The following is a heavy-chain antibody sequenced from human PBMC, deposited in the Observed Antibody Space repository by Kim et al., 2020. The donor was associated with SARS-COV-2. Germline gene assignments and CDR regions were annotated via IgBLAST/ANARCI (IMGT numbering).Heavy chain of an antibody. CDR3: ARDGLEAKYYYYGMDV. CDR1: GYTFTSYG. Sequence: ASVKVSCKASGYTFTSYGISWVRQAPGQGLEWMGWISAYNGNTNYAQKLQGRVTMTTDTSTSTAYMELRSLRSDDTAVYYCARDGLEAKYYYYGMDVWGQGTTVTVSS. J-gene: IGHJ6*02. D-gene: IGHD1-1*01. V-gene: IGHV1-18*01. CDR2: ISAYNGNT.